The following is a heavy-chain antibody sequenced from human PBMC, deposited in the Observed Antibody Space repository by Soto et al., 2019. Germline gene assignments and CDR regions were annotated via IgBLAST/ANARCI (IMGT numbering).Heavy chain of an antibody. CDR1: GFTFDDYA. J-gene: IGHJ4*02. Sequence: GGSLRLSCAASGFTFDDYAMHWVRQAPGKGLEWVSGISWNSGSVGYADSVKGRFTISRDNSKNTLYLQMNSLRAEDTAVYYFAKGGPIYCSGGSCYADYFDYWGQGTLVTVSS. D-gene: IGHD2-15*01. CDR2: ISWNSGSV. CDR3: AKGGPIYCSGGSCYADYFDY. V-gene: IGHV3-9*01.